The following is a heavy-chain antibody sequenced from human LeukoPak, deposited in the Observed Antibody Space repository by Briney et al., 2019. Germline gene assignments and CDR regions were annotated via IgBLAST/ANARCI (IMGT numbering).Heavy chain of an antibody. J-gene: IGHJ3*02. V-gene: IGHV5-51*01. CDR1: GYSFTSYW. D-gene: IGHD2-15*01. Sequence: GESLKISFKGSGYSFTSYWIGWVRPIPGKGLEWMGIIYPGDSDTRYSPSFQGQVTISVDKSISTAFLQWSSLKASDTAMYYCARHCRPADPLDAFDIWGQGTMVTVSS. CDR2: IYPGDSDT. CDR3: ARHCRPADPLDAFDI.